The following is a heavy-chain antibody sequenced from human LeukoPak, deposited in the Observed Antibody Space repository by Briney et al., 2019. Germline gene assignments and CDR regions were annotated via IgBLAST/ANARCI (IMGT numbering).Heavy chain of an antibody. CDR2: IWNDGRNK. CDR3: ARDAWGAVAATLDV. J-gene: IGHJ6*02. Sequence: GGSLRLSCAASGFTLSRYGMHWVRQAPGKGLEWVAVIWNDGRNKYYADSVKGRFTISRDNSKNTVYLQMNSLRAEDTAVYHRARDAWGAVAATLDVWGQGTTVTVSS. D-gene: IGHD6-19*01. V-gene: IGHV3-33*01. CDR1: GFTLSRYG.